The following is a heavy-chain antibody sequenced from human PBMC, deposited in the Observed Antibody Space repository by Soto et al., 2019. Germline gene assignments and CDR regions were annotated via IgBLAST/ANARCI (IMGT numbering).Heavy chain of an antibody. J-gene: IGHJ6*02. D-gene: IGHD3-3*01. CDR1: GFTFSSYA. CDR2: ISYDGSNK. Sequence: GGSLRLSCAASGFTFSSYAMHWVRQAPGKGLEWVAVISYDGSNKYYADSVKGRFTISRDNSKNTLYLQMNSLRAEDTAVYYCARELRFRPNYYYYGMDVWGQGTTVTVSS. V-gene: IGHV3-30-3*01. CDR3: ARELRFRPNYYYYGMDV.